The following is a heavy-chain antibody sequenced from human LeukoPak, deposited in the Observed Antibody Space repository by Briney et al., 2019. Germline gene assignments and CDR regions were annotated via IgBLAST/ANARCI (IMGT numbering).Heavy chain of an antibody. D-gene: IGHD5-24*01. J-gene: IGHJ4*02. CDR2: IYYSGTA. V-gene: IGHV4-31*01. CDR3: AGRHGDTGAFEY. CDR1: GGSIRGGGYY. Sequence: SETLSLTCTVSGGSIRGGGYYWNWTRQHPGKGLEWIGYIYYSGTAYYNPSLKSPVVISIDTSENQFSLKVSSVTAADTAVYYGAGRHGDTGAFEYWGQGILVTVSS.